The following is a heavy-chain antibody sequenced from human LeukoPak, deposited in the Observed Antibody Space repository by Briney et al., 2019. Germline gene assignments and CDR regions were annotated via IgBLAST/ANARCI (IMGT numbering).Heavy chain of an antibody. J-gene: IGHJ3*02. CDR1: GGSISSYY. D-gene: IGHD2-15*01. CDR2: IYYSGST. V-gene: IGHV4-59*01. CDR3: ARAEPYCSGGSCSADAFDI. Sequence: SETLSLTCTVSGGSISSYYWSWIRQPPGKGLEWSGYIYYSGSTNYNPSLKRRVTISVDTSKNQFSLKLSSVTAADTAVYYCARAEPYCSGGSCSADAFDIWGQGTMVTVSS.